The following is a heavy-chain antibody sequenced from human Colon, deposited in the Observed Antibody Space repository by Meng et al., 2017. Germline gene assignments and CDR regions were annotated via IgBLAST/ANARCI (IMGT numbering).Heavy chain of an antibody. D-gene: IGHD4-23*01. CDR1: GCSISSNNG. Sequence: LQESRPGLVKPSGTLSLPCTFSGCSISSNNGWSWVRQSPGRGLEWIGEIYQSGSTNYSPSLKSRVTISLDKSKNQFSLKVSYMTAADTAVYFCARVPTTVDPFESWGQGTLVTVSS. CDR3: ARVPTTVDPFES. CDR2: IYQSGST. J-gene: IGHJ4*02. V-gene: IGHV4-4*02.